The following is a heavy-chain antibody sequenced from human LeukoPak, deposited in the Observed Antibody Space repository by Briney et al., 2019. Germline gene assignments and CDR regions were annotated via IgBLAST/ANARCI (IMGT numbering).Heavy chain of an antibody. CDR2: IYHSGST. CDR1: GGSISSSNW. Sequence: PSEPLPLTYTVSGGSISSSNWWSWVRPPPGKGLEWIGVIYHSGSTNYNPSLKNRVTISVDKSKNQFSMKLSSLPAADTALYYCARLWSTYCSGGSCPHQPNYWGQGTLVTVSS. V-gene: IGHV4-4*02. CDR3: ARLWSTYCSGGSCPHQPNY. D-gene: IGHD2-15*01. J-gene: IGHJ4*02.